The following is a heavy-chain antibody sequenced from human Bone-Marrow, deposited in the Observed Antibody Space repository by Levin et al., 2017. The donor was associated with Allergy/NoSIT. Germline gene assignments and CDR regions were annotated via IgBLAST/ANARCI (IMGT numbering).Heavy chain of an antibody. CDR1: GFSLTTSGMC. CDR2: IDWDDDK. CDR3: ARIPHLGYNYGYYYGMDV. Sequence: RMSGPTLVKPTQTLTLTCTVSGFSLTTSGMCVTWIRQPPGKALEWLARIDWDDDKFYSTSLQTRLTISKDTSKNQVVLTMTNMDPVDTAKYYCARIPHLGYNYGYYYGMDVWGPGTTVTVSS. D-gene: IGHD5-18*01. V-gene: IGHV2-70*17. J-gene: IGHJ6*02.